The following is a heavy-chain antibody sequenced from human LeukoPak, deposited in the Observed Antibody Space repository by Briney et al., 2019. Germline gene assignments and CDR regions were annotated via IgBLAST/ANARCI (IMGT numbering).Heavy chain of an antibody. CDR1: GFTFSSYG. D-gene: IGHD2-15*01. CDR2: ISYDGSNK. J-gene: IGHJ4*02. CDR3: AKGSGYCSGGSCYPQYYFDY. V-gene: IGHV3-30*18. Sequence: GGSLRLSCAASGFTFSSYGMHWVRQAPGKGLEWVAVISYDGSNKYYADSVKGRFTISRDNSKNTLYLRMNSLRAEDTAVYYCAKGSGYCSGGSCYPQYYFDYWGQGTLVTVSS.